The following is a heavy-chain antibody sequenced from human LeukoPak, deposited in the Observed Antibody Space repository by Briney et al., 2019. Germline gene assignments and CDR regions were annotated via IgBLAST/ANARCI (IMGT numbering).Heavy chain of an antibody. CDR3: ARGLYSSSVRSFDY. CDR1: GFTFSSYA. Sequence: GGSLRLSCAASGFTFSSYAMSWVRQAPGKGLEWVSFISGSGDSIYADSVKGRFTIARDNSKNTLYLQMNSLRAEDTAVYYCARGLYSSSVRSFDYWGQGTLVTVSS. D-gene: IGHD6-6*01. CDR2: ISGSGDSI. J-gene: IGHJ4*02. V-gene: IGHV3-23*01.